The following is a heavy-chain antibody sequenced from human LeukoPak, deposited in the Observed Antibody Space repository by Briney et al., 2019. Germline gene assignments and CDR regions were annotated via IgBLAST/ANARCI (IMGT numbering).Heavy chain of an antibody. CDR1: GYTFTGYY. CDR2: INPNSGGT. V-gene: IGHV1-2*02. D-gene: IGHD2-15*01. CDR3: ARSRYCSGGSCYSPYNWFDP. Sequence: ASVKVSCKASGYTFTGYYMHWVRQAPGQGLEWMGWINPNSGGTNYAQKFQGRVTITADESTSTAYMELSSLRSEDTAVYYCARSRYCSGGSCYSPYNWFDPWGQGTLVTVSS. J-gene: IGHJ5*02.